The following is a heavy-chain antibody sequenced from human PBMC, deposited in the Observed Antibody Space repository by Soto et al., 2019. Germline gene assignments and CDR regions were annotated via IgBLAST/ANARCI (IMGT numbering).Heavy chain of an antibody. CDR1: GYTLTELS. J-gene: IGHJ6*03. CDR2: FDPEDGET. CDR3: ATGGFGELSYYMDV. V-gene: IGHV1-24*01. D-gene: IGHD3-10*01. Sequence: ASVKVSCKVSGYTLTELSIHWVRQAPGKGLEWMGGFDPEDGETIYAQKFQGRVTMTEDTSTDTAYMELSSLRSEDTAVYYCATGGFGELSYYMDVWGKGTTVTVSS.